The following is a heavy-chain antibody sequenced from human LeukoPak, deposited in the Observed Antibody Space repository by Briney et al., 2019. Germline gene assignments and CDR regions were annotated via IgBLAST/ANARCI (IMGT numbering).Heavy chain of an antibody. CDR2: IYTSGST. J-gene: IGHJ3*02. CDR3: ARGYSSSWFDAFDI. Sequence: RPSETLPLTCTVSGGSISSYYWSWIRQPAGKGLGWIGRIYTSGSTNYNPSLKSRVTMSVDTSKNQFSLKLSSVTAADTAVYYCARGYSSSWFDAFDIWGQGTMVTVPS. D-gene: IGHD6-13*01. V-gene: IGHV4-4*07. CDR1: GGSISSYY.